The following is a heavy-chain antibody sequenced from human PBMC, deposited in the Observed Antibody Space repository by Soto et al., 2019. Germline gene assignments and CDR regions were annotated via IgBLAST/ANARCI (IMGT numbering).Heavy chain of an antibody. CDR1: GFTFSSYG. V-gene: IGHV3-23*01. J-gene: IGHJ4*02. CDR2: ISSSGGSA. Sequence: EVQLLESGGGLVQPGGSLRLSCAASGFTFSSYGMSWVRQAPGKGLEWVSAISSSGGSAYYADSVKGRFTISRDNSKNTLYLQMNTLRAEDTAVYYCARGATSPSYWGQGTLVTVSS. CDR3: ARGATSPSY.